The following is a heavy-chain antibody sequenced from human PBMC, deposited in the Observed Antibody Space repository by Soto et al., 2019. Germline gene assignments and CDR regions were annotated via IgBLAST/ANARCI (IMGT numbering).Heavy chain of an antibody. V-gene: IGHV3-53*04. CDR1: GFTVSSNY. Sequence: PGGSLRLSCAASGFTVSSNYMSWVRQAPGKGLEWVSVIYSGGSTYYADSVKGRFTISRHNSKNTLYLQMNSMRAEDTAVYYCARQFYDYIWRSYRDYWGQGTLVPVSS. CDR2: IYSGGST. CDR3: ARQFYDYIWRSYRDY. D-gene: IGHD3-16*02. J-gene: IGHJ4*02.